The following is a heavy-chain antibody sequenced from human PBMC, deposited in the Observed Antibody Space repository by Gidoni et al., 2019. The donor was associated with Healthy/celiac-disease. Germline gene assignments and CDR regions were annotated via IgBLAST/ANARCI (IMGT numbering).Heavy chain of an antibody. CDR2: IYTSGST. CDR1: GGSISSYY. CDR3: ARDRERSPEGTFDY. J-gene: IGHJ4*02. V-gene: IGHV4-4*07. Sequence: QVQLQESGPGLVKPSETLSLTCTVSGGSISSYYWSWIRQPAGKGLEWIGRIYTSGSTNYNPSLKSRVTMSVDTSKNQFSLKLSSVTAADTAVYYCARDRERSPEGTFDYWGQGTLVTVSS.